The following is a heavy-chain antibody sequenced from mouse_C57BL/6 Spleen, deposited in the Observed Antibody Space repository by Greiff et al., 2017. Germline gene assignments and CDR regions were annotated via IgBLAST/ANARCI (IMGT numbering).Heavy chain of an antibody. Sequence: EVQLVESGGGLVKPGGSLKLSCAASGFTFSSYAMSWVRQTPEKRLEWVATISDGGSYTYNPDNVKGRFTISRDNAKNNLYLQMSHLKSEDTAMYYCARDPITTVVAPIDYWGQGTSVTVSS. D-gene: IGHD1-1*01. J-gene: IGHJ4*01. CDR1: GFTFSSYA. V-gene: IGHV5-4*01. CDR2: ISDGGSYT. CDR3: ARDPITTVVAPIDY.